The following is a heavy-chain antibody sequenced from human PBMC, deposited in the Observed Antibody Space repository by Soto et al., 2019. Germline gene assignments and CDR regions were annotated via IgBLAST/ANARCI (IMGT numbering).Heavy chain of an antibody. D-gene: IGHD1-1*01. V-gene: IGHV4-59*01. Sequence: PETLSLTCTASGASINTYHWSSIWQFPGRGLEWIRHLYNRGTTSYNFSLKSRVTISADTSKNQFPLKMRSVTPAATAVYYCATLQGLAPNNWFDPWGQGTLVTVSS. J-gene: IGHJ5*02. CDR3: ATLQGLAPNNWFDP. CDR1: GASINTYH. CDR2: LYNRGTT.